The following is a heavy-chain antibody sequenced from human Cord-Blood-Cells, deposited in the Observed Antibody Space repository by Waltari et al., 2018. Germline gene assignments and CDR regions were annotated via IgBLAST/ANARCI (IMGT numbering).Heavy chain of an antibody. V-gene: IGHV3-23*04. Sequence: EVQLVESGGGLVQPGGSLGLSCAAPGFTFRSYAMSWVPPAPGKGLEWVSAISGSGGSTYYADSVKGRFTISRDNSKNTLYLQMNSLRAEDTAVYYCAKLGGVGATFLDAFDIWGQGTMVTVSS. CDR1: GFTFRSYA. CDR3: AKLGGVGATFLDAFDI. CDR2: ISGSGGST. D-gene: IGHD1-26*01. J-gene: IGHJ3*02.